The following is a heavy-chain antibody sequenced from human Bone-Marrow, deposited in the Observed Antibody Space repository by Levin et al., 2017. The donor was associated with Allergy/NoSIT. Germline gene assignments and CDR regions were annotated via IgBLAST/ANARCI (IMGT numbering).Heavy chain of an antibody. CDR3: AKDIRAATIALGRPGD. V-gene: IGHV3-9*01. Sequence: QPGGSLRLSCAASGFTFDDYAMHWVRQAPGKGLEWVSGISWNSGNIGYADSVKGRFTISRDNGKNSLYLQMNSLRPEDTALYFCAKDIRAATIALGRPGDWGQGTLVTVSS. CDR2: ISWNSGNI. J-gene: IGHJ4*02. D-gene: IGHD5-24*01. CDR1: GFTFDDYA.